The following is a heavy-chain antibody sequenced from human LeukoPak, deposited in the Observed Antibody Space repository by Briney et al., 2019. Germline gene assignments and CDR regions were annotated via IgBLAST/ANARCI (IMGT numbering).Heavy chain of an antibody. CDR3: ARSSGNGGFDY. CDR2: INPSGGST. V-gene: IGHV1-46*01. CDR1: GYRFTSYY. Sequence: AASVKVSCKASGYRFTSYYLHWVRHAPGQGLEWMGIINPSGGSTSYAQKFQGRVTMTRDTSTSTVYMELSSLRSEDTAVYYCARSSGNGGFDYWGQGTLVTVSS. D-gene: IGHD3-3*01. J-gene: IGHJ4*02.